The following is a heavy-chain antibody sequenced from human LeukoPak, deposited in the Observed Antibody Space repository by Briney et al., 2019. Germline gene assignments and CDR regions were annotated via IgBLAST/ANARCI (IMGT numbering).Heavy chain of an antibody. J-gene: IGHJ4*02. CDR2: INPSGGST. CDR1: GYTFTSYF. V-gene: IGHV1-46*01. CDR3: SRGPSASDWFVFGGPY. D-gene: IGHD3-9*01. Sequence: ASVKVFCKASGYTFTSYFMHWVRQASGQGLEWMGIINPSGGSTTYAQKFQGRVTMTRDTSTSTVYMELRGLRSEDTAVYYCSRGPSASDWFVFGGPYWGQGTLVTVSS.